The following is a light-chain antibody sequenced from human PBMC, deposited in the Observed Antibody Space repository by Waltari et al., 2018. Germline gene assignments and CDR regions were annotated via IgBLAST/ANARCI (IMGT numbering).Light chain of an antibody. J-gene: IGLJ2*01. CDR1: YSTLGSHS. CDR3: AAWDDSLSGRVM. V-gene: IGLV1-47*02. Sequence: QSVLTQPPPASGNPGQRVPISCSGTYSTLGSHSANWFQHLPGTAPKLLIHSNPARPSGVPGRFSGSKSGTSASLAISGLRSEDEADYYCAAWDDSLSGRVMIGGGTKLTVL. CDR2: SNP.